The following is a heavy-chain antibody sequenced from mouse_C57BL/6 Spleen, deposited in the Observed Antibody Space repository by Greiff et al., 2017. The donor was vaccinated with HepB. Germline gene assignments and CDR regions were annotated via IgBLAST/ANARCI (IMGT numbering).Heavy chain of an antibody. CDR3: ARGGSRSYWYFDV. Sequence: VQLQQSGPELVKPGASVKISCKASGYSFTGYYMNWVKQSPEKSLEWIGEINPSTGGTTYNQKFKAKATLTVDKSSSPAYMQLKSLTSEDSAVYYCARGGSRSYWYFDVWGTGTTVTVSS. J-gene: IGHJ1*03. V-gene: IGHV1-42*01. CDR2: INPSTGGT. D-gene: IGHD1-1*01. CDR1: GYSFTGYY.